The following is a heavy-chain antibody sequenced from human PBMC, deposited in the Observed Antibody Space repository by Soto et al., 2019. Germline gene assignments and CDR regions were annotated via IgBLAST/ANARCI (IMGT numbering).Heavy chain of an antibody. V-gene: IGHV3-30-3*01. CDR1: GLTIRSYA. J-gene: IGHJ5*02. CDR3: ARDRAVAAPNWFDP. Sequence: QVQLVESGGGVVQPGRSLRLSCAASGLTIRSYAMHWVRQAPGKGLEWVAVISYDGSKKFHADAVKGRFTISRDNSKNTLYLQMNSLRAEDTAVYYCARDRAVAAPNWFDPWSQGTLVTVSS. D-gene: IGHD6-19*01. CDR2: ISYDGSKK.